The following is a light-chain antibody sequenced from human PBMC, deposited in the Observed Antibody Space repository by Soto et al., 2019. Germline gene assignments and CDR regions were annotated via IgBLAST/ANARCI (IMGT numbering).Light chain of an antibody. CDR3: QQSYSTPLT. V-gene: IGKV1-39*01. CDR2: AAS. J-gene: IGKJ1*01. Sequence: EIRMTQSASSLSASVGDRVNIXCRASQSISSYFNWYQQKPGKAPKLLIYAASSLQGGGPSRFSGSGSVTDFTRTISSLQPEDFATYYGQQSYSTPLTFGQGTKVDIK. CDR1: QSISSY.